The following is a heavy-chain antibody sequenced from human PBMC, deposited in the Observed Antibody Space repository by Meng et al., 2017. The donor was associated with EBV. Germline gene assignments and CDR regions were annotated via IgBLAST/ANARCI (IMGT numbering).Heavy chain of an antibody. J-gene: IGHJ4*02. CDR3: AGTVLRSGTFYSLDS. V-gene: IGHV1-69*01. CDR2: IIPIFETA. CDR1: AGTFNNDA. D-gene: IGHD3-10*01. Sequence: QWELVQSGAEGTRPGSSVKIPCKASAGTFNNDAFSWVRQAPGQGLEWMGAIIPIFETADYAQIFQGRVTITADESTSTTYMELSSLGSADTAMYYCAGTVLRSGTFYSLDSWGQGSLVTVAS.